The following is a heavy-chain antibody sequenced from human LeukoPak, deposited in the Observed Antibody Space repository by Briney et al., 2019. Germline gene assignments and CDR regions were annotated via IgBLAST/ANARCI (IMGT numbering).Heavy chain of an antibody. CDR1: GFTFTSYA. CDR3: AKGSGIAARRPFDN. J-gene: IGHJ4*02. CDR2: ISGSGGST. Sequence: GSLRLSCAASGFTFTSYAMTWVRQAPGKGLEWVSSISGSGGSTYYADSVKGRFTISRDNSKNTLHLQMNSLRAEDTAVYYCAKGSGIAARRPFDNWGQGTLVTVSS. D-gene: IGHD6-6*01. V-gene: IGHV3-23*01.